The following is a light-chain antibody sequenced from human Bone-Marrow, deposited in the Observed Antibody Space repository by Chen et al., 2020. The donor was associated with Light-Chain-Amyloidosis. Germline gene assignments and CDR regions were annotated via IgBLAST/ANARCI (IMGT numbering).Light chain of an antibody. J-gene: IGKJ3*01. V-gene: IGKV3-20*01. Sequence: ELVLTQSPGTLSLSPGERATLSCGASQTVTSSSLAWVQQKPGQAPRLLMFARSGRATGIPDRFSGSGSGTDLTLTITRLEPEDFAVYYCQQYATLPFTFGPGTKVDIK. CDR3: QQYATLPFT. CDR1: QTVTSSS. CDR2: ARS.